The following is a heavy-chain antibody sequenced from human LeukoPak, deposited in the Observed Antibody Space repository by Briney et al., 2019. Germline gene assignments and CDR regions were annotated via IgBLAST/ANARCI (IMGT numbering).Heavy chain of an antibody. CDR3: ARDLEDSSPFGAFDM. J-gene: IGHJ3*02. CDR1: GFTFSNYG. Sequence: GRSLRLSCAASGFTFSNYGMHWVRQVPGKGLEWVTAIWFDGIRKYYAGSVKGRLTISRDNSKNTLYLQMNSLRAEDTAVYYCARDLEDSSPFGAFDMWGQGTMVTVSS. CDR2: IWFDGIRK. D-gene: IGHD3-22*01. V-gene: IGHV3-33*01.